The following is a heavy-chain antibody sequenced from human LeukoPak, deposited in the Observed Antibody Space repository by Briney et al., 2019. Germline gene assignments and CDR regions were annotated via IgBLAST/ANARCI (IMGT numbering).Heavy chain of an antibody. Sequence: PSETLSLTCTVSGDSISSSSFYWGWIRQPPGKGLEWIGSMSSSGRTYSNPSLTGRISISVDTSKNQFSLKLSSVTAADTAVYYCARRFTTKRGCRFDPWGQGTLVTVSS. V-gene: IGHV4-39*01. CDR2: MSSSGRT. J-gene: IGHJ5*02. CDR3: ARRFTTKRGCRFDP. CDR1: GDSISSSSFY. D-gene: IGHD4-11*01.